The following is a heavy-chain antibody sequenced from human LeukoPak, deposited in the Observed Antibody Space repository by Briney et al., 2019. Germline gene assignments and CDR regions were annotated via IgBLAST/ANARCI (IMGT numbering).Heavy chain of an antibody. CDR3: ARVSGGYSYGYGDY. J-gene: IGHJ4*02. CDR2: IYYSGNT. D-gene: IGHD5-18*01. V-gene: IGHV4-39*07. Sequence: PSETLSLTCTVSGVSISSSNSYWGWIRQPPGKGLEWIGSIYYSGNTYYNASLKSQVSISIDTSKNQFSLKLSSVTAADTAMYYCARVSGGYSYGYGDYWGQGTLVTVSS. CDR1: GVSISSSNSY.